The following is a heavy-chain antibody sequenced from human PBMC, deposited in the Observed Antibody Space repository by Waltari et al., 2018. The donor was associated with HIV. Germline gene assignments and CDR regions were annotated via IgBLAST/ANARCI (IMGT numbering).Heavy chain of an antibody. D-gene: IGHD3-22*01. CDR3: AREGGYDSSGYLRGFDL. CDR2: CSSSRNII. Sequence: EMQLVESGGGLAQPGGSLRLSCAASGFTFSSYSMNWVRQAPEKGLGGGAYCSSSRNIIDYADSVKGRFTISRDNAKKSLYLQMDSVGAEDTAVYYCAREGGYDSSGYLRGFDLWGRGTLVTV. CDR1: GFTFSSYS. V-gene: IGHV3-48*04. J-gene: IGHJ2*01.